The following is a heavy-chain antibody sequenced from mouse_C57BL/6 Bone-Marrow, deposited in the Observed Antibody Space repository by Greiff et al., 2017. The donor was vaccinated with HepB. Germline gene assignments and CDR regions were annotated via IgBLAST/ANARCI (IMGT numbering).Heavy chain of an antibody. CDR3: ARRVDYYGSSYPSWFAY. Sequence: EVMLVESGGGLVKPGGSLKLSCAASGFTFSSYTMSWVRQTPEKRLEWVATISGGGGNTYYPDSVEGRFTISRDNAKNTLYLQMSSLRSEDTALYYCARRVDYYGSSYPSWFAYWGQGTLVTVSA. CDR2: ISGGGGNT. V-gene: IGHV5-9*01. J-gene: IGHJ3*01. CDR1: GFTFSSYT. D-gene: IGHD1-1*01.